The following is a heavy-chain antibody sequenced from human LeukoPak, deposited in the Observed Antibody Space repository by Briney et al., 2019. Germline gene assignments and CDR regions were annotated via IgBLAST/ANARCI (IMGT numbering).Heavy chain of an antibody. CDR2: VNRDGSEK. D-gene: IGHD5-12*01. CDR1: AFTFTHYW. Sequence: GGSLRLSCAASAFTFTHYWMTWVRQAPGKGLEWVANVNRDGSEKYYVDSVKGRFTISRDNAKNSLYLQMNSLRAEDTAVFYCARGRGVGVWGKGTTVTVSS. J-gene: IGHJ6*04. CDR3: ARGRGVGV. V-gene: IGHV3-7*01.